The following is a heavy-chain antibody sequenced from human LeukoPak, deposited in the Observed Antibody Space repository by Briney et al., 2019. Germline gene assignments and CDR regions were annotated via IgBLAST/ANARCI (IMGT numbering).Heavy chain of an antibody. CDR1: GGSISSYY. CDR3: ARVTGYMIEDYFDY. J-gene: IGHJ4*02. D-gene: IGHD3-22*01. CDR2: IYYSGST. Sequence: PSETPSLTCTVSGGSISSYYWSCIRQRPGKGREWIGYIYYSGSTNYKPSLKSRVTISVETSKNQFSLKLRSVTAADTAVYYCARVTGYMIEDYFDYWGQGTLVTVSS. V-gene: IGHV4-59*01.